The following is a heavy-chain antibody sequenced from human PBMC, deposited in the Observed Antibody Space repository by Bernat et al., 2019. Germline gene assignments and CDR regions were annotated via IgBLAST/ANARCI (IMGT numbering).Heavy chain of an antibody. D-gene: IGHD6-19*01. Sequence: EVQLLESGGDLVQPGGSLRLSCAASGFTFSTYAMSWVRQAPGKGLEWVSSVTGTGGATHYADSVQGRFTISRDNSKDTLYLQMNSLRAEDTAVYYCATEGRSDSGWRDYWGQGTLVTVSS. V-gene: IGHV3-23*01. CDR1: GFTFSTYA. CDR2: VTGTGGAT. CDR3: ATEGRSDSGWRDY. J-gene: IGHJ4*02.